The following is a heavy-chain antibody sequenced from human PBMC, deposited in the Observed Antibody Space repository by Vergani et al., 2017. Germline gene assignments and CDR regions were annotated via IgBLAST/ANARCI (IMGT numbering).Heavy chain of an antibody. V-gene: IGHV1-18*04. J-gene: IGHJ6*03. CDR1: GYTFTSYG. Sequence: QVQLVQSGAEVQKPGASVKVSCKASGYTFTSYGISWVRQAPGQGLEWMGWISAYNGNTNYAQKLQGRVTMTTDTSTSTAYMELRSLRSDDTAVYYCARGEKYYYDSSGYYPPYYYYYYMDVWGKGTTVTVSS. D-gene: IGHD3-22*01. CDR2: ISAYNGNT. CDR3: ARGEKYYYDSSGYYPPYYYYYYMDV.